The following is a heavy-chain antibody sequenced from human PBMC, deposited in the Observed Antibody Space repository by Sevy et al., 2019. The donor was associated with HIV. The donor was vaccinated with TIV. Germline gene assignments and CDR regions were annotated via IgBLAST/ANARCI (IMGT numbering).Heavy chain of an antibody. Sequence: ASVKVSCKASGFTFTYYTVHWVRQAPGQGLEWMGWINPGNGNTRYSQKFQRRVTITTDTSATTTYMALSSLRPEDTAVYSCAPSPGGTKHFNPWGQGTRVTVSS. D-gene: IGHD2-15*01. CDR1: GFTFTYYT. V-gene: IGHV1-3*01. CDR2: INPGNGNT. J-gene: IGHJ5*02. CDR3: APSPGGTKHFNP.